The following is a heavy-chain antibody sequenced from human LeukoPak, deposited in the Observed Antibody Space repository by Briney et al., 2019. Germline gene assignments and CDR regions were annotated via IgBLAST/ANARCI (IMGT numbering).Heavy chain of an antibody. J-gene: IGHJ3*02. CDR2: IYYHENT. V-gene: IGHV4-39*07. D-gene: IGHD1-1*01. Sequence: SETLSLTCTVSGGSISSSSDYWGWIRQAPGKGLEWIGSIYYHENTYYNSSLKSRVTISVDTSRNQFSLKLSSVTAADTAVYYCASTTPENSDAFDIWGQGTMVTVSS. CDR3: ASTTPENSDAFDI. CDR1: GGSISSSSDY.